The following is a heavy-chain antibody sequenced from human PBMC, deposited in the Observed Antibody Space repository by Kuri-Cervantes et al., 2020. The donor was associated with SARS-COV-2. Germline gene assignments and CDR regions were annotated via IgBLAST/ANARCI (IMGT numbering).Heavy chain of an antibody. CDR1: GYTFTSYG. J-gene: IGHJ4*02. Sequence: ASVKVSCKASGYTFTSYGISWVRQAPGQGLEWMGWISAYNGNTNYAQKLQGRVTMTTDTSTSTAYMELRSLRSDDTAVYYCASEDSGYDLSLPLDYWGQGTLVTVSS. CDR3: ASEDSGYDLSLPLDY. CDR2: ISAYNGNT. D-gene: IGHD5-12*01. V-gene: IGHV1-18*01.